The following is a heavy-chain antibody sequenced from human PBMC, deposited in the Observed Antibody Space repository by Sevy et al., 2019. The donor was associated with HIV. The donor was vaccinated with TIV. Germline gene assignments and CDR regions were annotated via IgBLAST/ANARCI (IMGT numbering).Heavy chain of an antibody. V-gene: IGHV3-30*18. D-gene: IGHD3-16*01. CDR3: AKDGFSFPCGSPFDSSNWYFDL. J-gene: IGHJ2*01. CDR1: GFTFSSYG. CDR2: ISYDGSNK. Sequence: GGSLRLSCAASGFTFSSYGMHWVRQAPGKGLEWVAVISYDGSNKYYADSVKGRFTISRDNSKNTLYLQMNSLRAEDTAVYYCAKDGFSFPCGSPFDSSNWYFDLWGRGTLVTVSS.